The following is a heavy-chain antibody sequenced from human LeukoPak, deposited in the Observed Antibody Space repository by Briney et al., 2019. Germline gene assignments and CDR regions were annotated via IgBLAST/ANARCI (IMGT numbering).Heavy chain of an antibody. D-gene: IGHD5-12*01. Sequence: ASVKVSCKASGYTFTSYYMHWVRQAPGQGLEWMGIINPSGGSTSHAQKFQGRVTMTRDMSTSTVYMELSSLRSEDTAVYYCARDHSGYVKEDYWGQGTLVTVSS. CDR2: INPSGGST. J-gene: IGHJ4*02. CDR1: GYTFTSYY. CDR3: ARDHSGYVKEDY. V-gene: IGHV1-46*01.